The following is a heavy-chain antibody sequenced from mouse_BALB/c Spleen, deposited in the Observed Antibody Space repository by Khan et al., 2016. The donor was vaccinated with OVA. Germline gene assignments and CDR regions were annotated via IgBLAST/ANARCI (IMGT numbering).Heavy chain of an antibody. Sequence: EVQLQESGPELVKPGASVKISCKTSGYTFIEYTLHWVKQSHGKSLEWIGVINPKNGVTSYNQKFKGKATLTVDKSSSTAYMEFRSLTSEDSAVYYCARDAGRYWGQGTSVTVSS. CDR3: ARDAGRY. D-gene: IGHD3-3*01. CDR1: GYTFIEYT. J-gene: IGHJ4*01. CDR2: INPKNGVT. V-gene: IGHV1-18*01.